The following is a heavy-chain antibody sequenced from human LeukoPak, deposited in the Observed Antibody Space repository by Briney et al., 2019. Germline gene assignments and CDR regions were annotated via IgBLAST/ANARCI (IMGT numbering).Heavy chain of an antibody. CDR1: RGTFSSYA. CDR3: AIPPPYYDFWSGYHYYYGMDV. Sequence: SVKVSCKASRGTFSSYAISWVRQAPGQGLEWMGGIIPIFGTANYAQKFQGRVTITADESTSTAYMELSSLRSEDTAVYYCAIPPPYYDFWSGYHYYYGMDVWGQGTTVTVSS. CDR2: IIPIFGTA. V-gene: IGHV1-69*01. J-gene: IGHJ6*02. D-gene: IGHD3-3*01.